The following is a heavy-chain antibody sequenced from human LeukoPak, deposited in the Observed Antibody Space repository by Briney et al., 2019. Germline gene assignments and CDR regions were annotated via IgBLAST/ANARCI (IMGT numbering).Heavy chain of an antibody. J-gene: IGHJ4*02. CDR1: GFTVSSNY. CDR3: ARSGGEYQLLPGPFDY. V-gene: IGHV3-53*01. Sequence: GGSLRLSCAASGFTVSSNYMSWVRQAPGKGLEWVSVIYSGGSTYYADSVKGRFTISRDNAKNSLYLQMNSLRAEDTAVYYCARSGGEYQLLPGPFDYWGQGTLVTVSS. CDR2: IYSGGST. D-gene: IGHD2-2*01.